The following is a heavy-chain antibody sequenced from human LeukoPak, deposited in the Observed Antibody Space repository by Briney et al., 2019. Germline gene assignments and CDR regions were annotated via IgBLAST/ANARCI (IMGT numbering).Heavy chain of an antibody. CDR2: IYSGGST. CDR1: GFTVSSNY. CDR3: ARAPYGNYYYYYMDV. D-gene: IGHD3-10*01. V-gene: IGHV3-53*01. J-gene: IGHJ6*03. Sequence: QPGGSLRLSCAASGFTVSSNYMSWVRQAPGKGLEWVSIIYSGGSTYYADSVKGRFTISRDNSKNTLYFQMNSLRAEDTAVYYCARAPYGNYYYYYMDVWGKGTTVTVSS.